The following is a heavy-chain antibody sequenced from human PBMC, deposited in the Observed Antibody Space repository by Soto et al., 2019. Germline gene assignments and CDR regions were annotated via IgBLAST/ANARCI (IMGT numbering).Heavy chain of an antibody. CDR1: GFTVSSNY. CDR2: IYSGGST. CDR3: ARMNIAAAGRSLDY. D-gene: IGHD6-13*01. V-gene: IGHV3-53*01. J-gene: IGHJ4*02. Sequence: EVQLVESGGGLIQPGGSLRLSCAASGFTVSSNYMSWVRQAPGKGLEWVSVIYSGGSTYYADSVKGRFTISRDNSKNTLYLQMNSLRAEATAVYYCARMNIAAAGRSLDYWGQGTLVTVSS.